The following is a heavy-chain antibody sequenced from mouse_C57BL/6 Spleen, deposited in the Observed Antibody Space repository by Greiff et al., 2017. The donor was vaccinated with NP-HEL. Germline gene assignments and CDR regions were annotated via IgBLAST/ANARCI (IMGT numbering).Heavy chain of an antibody. CDR2: ISSGSSTI. D-gene: IGHD1-1*01. CDR3: ARAPYYYGSSLYAMDY. CDR1: GFTFSDYG. J-gene: IGHJ2*01. V-gene: IGHV5-17*01. Sequence: EVQVVESGGGLVKPGGSLKLSCAASGFTFSDYGMHWVRQAPEKGLEWVAYISSGSSTIYYADTVKGRFTISRDNAKNTLFLQMTSLRSEDTAMYYCARAPYYYGSSLYAMDYWGQGTTLTVSS.